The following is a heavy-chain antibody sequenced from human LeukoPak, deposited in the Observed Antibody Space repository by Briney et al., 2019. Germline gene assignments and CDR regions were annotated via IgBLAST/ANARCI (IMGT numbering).Heavy chain of an antibody. CDR2: ISGSGGTT. J-gene: IGHJ4*02. Sequence: GGSLRLSCAVSGITLSNYGMSWVRQAPGKGLEWVAGISGSGGTTNYADSVKGRFTISRDSPKNTLFLHMNSLRAEDTAVYFCAKRGVVIRVILVGFHEEAYYFDSWGQGALVTVSS. CDR3: AKRGVVIRVILVGFHEEAYYFDS. V-gene: IGHV3-23*01. CDR1: GITLSNYG. D-gene: IGHD3-22*01.